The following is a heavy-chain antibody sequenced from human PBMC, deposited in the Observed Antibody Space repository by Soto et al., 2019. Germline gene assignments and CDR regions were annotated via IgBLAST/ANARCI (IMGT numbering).Heavy chain of an antibody. CDR2: IRGSGGVT. V-gene: IGHV3-23*01. CDR1: GFTFSNFA. Sequence: EVQLLESGGGLVQPGGSLRLSCAASGFTFSNFAISWVRQAPGKGLEWVSGIRGSGGVTYYADSVRGRFTISRDNSKNLLSLQMNSLRAEDTAVYYCALVPRGYNYGGMEYFQYWGRGTLLTVSS. CDR3: ALVPRGYNYGGMEYFQY. J-gene: IGHJ1*01. D-gene: IGHD5-18*01.